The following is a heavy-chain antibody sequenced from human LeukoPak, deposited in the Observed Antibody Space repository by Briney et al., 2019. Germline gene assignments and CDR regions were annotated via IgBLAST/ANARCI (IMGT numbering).Heavy chain of an antibody. CDR2: ISSTGGTT. CDR1: GLTFSSYG. Sequence: GGSLRLSCAASGLTFSSYGMSWVRQAPGKGLEWVSSISSTGGTTYYAASVKGRFTISRDNSKNTLYLQMNSLRAEDTAIYYCAKNGDRGAYCTGGTCYPYFYYYMDVWGKGTTVTI. D-gene: IGHD2-15*01. J-gene: IGHJ6*03. CDR3: AKNGDRGAYCTGGTCYPYFYYYMDV. V-gene: IGHV3-23*01.